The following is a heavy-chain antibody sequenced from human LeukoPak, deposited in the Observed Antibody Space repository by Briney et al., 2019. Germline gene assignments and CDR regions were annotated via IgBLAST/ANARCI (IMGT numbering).Heavy chain of an antibody. Sequence: GGSLRLSCVASGFTFSSYSMNWVRQAPGKGLEWVSYISSGSYAMYYADSVSGRFTISRGNAKNSLFLQMSSLRVEDTAMYYCARGTAPLDPWGQGTLVTVSS. J-gene: IGHJ5*02. CDR1: GFTFSSYS. V-gene: IGHV3-48*04. CDR2: ISSGSYAM. CDR3: ARGTAPLDP. D-gene: IGHD1-1*01.